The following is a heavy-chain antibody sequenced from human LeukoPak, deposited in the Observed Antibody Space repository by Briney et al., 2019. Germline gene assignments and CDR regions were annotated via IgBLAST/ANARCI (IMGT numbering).Heavy chain of an antibody. J-gene: IGHJ4*02. CDR2: INSDGSST. CDR3: ARDSPERWFGELPDY. V-gene: IGHV3-74*01. CDR1: GFTFSSYW. D-gene: IGHD3-10*01. Sequence: GGSLRLSCADSGFTFSSYWMHWVHQAPGKGLVWVSRINSDGSSTSYADSVKGRFTISRDNAKNTLYLQMNSLRAEDTAVYYCARDSPERWFGELPDYWGQGTLVTVSS.